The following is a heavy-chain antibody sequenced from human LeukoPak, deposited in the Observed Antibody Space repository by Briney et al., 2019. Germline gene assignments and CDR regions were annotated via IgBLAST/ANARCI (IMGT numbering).Heavy chain of an antibody. Sequence: GRSLRLSCAASGFTFSSYAMHWVRQAPGKGLEWVAVISYDGSNKYYADSVKGRFTISRDNSKNTLYLQMNSLRAEDTAVYYCARDPSSDFWSGFYSGLDYWGQGTQVTVSS. CDR3: ARDPSSDFWSGFYSGLDY. J-gene: IGHJ4*02. CDR1: GFTFSSYA. V-gene: IGHV3-30*01. CDR2: ISYDGSNK. D-gene: IGHD3-3*01.